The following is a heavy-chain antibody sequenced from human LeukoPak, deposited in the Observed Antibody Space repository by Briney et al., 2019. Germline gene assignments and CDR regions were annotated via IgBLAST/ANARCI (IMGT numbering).Heavy chain of an antibody. CDR1: SGSISNSNFY. D-gene: IGHD6-19*01. CDR3: AREKEYSSGHDAFDI. Sequence: SETLSLTCTVSSGSISNSNFYWGWIRQPPGKGLEWIGSIFYSGSTDYNPSLKSRVTISVDTSKNQFSLKLSSVTAADTAVYYCAREKEYSSGHDAFDIWGQGTMVTVSS. V-gene: IGHV4-39*07. CDR2: IFYSGST. J-gene: IGHJ3*02.